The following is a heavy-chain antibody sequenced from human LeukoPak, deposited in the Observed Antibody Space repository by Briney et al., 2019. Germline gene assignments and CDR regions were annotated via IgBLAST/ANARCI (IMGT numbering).Heavy chain of an antibody. CDR3: ARSAGDSFDY. CDR2: INAGNGNT. CDR1: GDTFTTYA. V-gene: IGHV1-3*03. D-gene: IGHD2-21*02. J-gene: IGHJ4*02. Sequence: GASVKVSCKASGDTFTTYAIHWVRQAPGQRLEWMGWINAGNGNTKYSQGFQGRVTITRDTSASTAYMELSSLTSEDMAVYYCARSAGDSFDYWGQGTLVTVSS.